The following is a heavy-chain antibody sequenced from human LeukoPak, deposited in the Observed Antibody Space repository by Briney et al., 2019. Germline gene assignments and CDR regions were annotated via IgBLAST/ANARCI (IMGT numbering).Heavy chain of an antibody. J-gene: IGHJ4*02. CDR1: GFTFSSYG. D-gene: IGHD3-3*01. Sequence: GGSLRLSCAASGFTFSSYGMHWVRQAPGKGLEWVSAISGSGGSTYYADSVKGRFTISRDNSKNTLYLQMNSLRAEDTAVYYCAKASYYDFWSGYPTFDYWGQGTLVTVSS. V-gene: IGHV3-23*01. CDR3: AKASYYDFWSGYPTFDY. CDR2: ISGSGGST.